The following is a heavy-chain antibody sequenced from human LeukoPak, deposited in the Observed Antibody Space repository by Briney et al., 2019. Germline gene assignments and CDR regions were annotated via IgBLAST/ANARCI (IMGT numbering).Heavy chain of an antibody. CDR2: ISGSGGST. V-gene: IGHV3-23*01. D-gene: IGHD7-27*01. Sequence: GGSLRLSCAASGFTFSSYAMSWVRQAPGKGLEWVSAISGSGGSTYYADSVKGRFTISRDNSKNTLYLQMNSPRAEDTAVYYCAKEEGSPWGYYYYMDVWGKGTTVTVSS. J-gene: IGHJ6*03. CDR1: GFTFSSYA. CDR3: AKEEGSPWGYYYYMDV.